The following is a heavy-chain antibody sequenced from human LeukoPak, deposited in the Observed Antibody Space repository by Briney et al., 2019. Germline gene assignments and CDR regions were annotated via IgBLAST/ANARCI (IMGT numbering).Heavy chain of an antibody. CDR1: GFTFSSYG. Sequence: PGRSLRLSCAASGFTFSSYGMHWVRQAPGKGLEWVAVISYDGSNKYYADSVKGRFTISRDNSKNTLYLQMNSLRAEDTAVYYCAKGEGYSYGLNYYYYYYGMDVWGQGTTVTVSS. CDR3: AKGEGYSYGLNYYYYYYGMDV. V-gene: IGHV3-30*18. J-gene: IGHJ6*02. CDR2: ISYDGSNK. D-gene: IGHD5-18*01.